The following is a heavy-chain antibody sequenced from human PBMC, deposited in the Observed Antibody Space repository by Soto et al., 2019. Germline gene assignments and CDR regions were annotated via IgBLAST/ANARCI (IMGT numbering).Heavy chain of an antibody. CDR2: IIPIFGTA. CDR3: ARAGLLSGGVIGSLLDY. CDR1: GGTFSSYA. Sequence: QVQLVQSGAEVKKPGSSVKVSCKASGGTFSSYAISWVRQAPGQGLEWMGGIIPIFGTANYAQKFQGRVKITADESTSAAYMELSSLRSEDTAVYYCARAGLLSGGVIGSLLDYWGQGTLVTVSS. J-gene: IGHJ4*02. D-gene: IGHD3-16*02. V-gene: IGHV1-69*12.